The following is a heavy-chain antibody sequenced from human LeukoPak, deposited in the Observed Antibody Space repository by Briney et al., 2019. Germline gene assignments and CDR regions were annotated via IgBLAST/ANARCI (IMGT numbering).Heavy chain of an antibody. CDR1: GYTFTSYG. CDR3: ARMGKLLYYYYYGMDV. D-gene: IGHD1-26*01. V-gene: IGHV1-18*01. Sequence: GASVKVSCKASGYTFTSYGISWVRQAPGQGLEWMGWIGAYNGNTNYAQKLQGRVTMTTDTSTSTAYMELRSLRSDDTAVYYCARMGKLLYYYYYGMDVWGQGTTVTVSS. CDR2: IGAYNGNT. J-gene: IGHJ6*02.